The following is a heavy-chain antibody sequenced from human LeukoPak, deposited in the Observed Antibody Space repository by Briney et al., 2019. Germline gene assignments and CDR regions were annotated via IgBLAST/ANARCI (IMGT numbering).Heavy chain of an antibody. J-gene: IGHJ4*02. Sequence: WGSLRLSCAASGFTFSDAWMTWVRQAPGKGLEWVGRIKSKTDGGTTDYAAPVKGRFTISRDDSENTLYLQMSSLKTEDTAVYYCTTAISAVLYGGQGTPVTVSS. V-gene: IGHV3-15*01. CDR3: TTAISAVLY. CDR2: IKSKTDGGTT. CDR1: GFTFSDAW. D-gene: IGHD1-14*01.